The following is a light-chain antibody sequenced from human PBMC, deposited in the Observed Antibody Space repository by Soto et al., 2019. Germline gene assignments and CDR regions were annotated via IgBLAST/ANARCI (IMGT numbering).Light chain of an antibody. V-gene: IGKV1-33*01. J-gene: IGKJ2*01. CDR3: QQFDNVPYT. CDR1: QDITTC. Sequence: DVQMTQSPSSLSASVGDRVTITCQASQDITTCLNWYQQKPGRAPKVLKYDASNLGTGVPSRFSGSGSGTYFTFTITSLQAEDIATYYCQQFDNVPYTFGQGTKLEIK. CDR2: DAS.